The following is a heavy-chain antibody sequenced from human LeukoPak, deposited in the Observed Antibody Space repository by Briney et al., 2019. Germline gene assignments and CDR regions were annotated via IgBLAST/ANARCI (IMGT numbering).Heavy chain of an antibody. V-gene: IGHV4-59*01. Sequence: SETLSLTCTVSGGSMRSYRWTWMWQPPGKGLEWIGYIYDSGDTNYNPSLKSRVTISVDTSKNQFSLRLNSVTAADTAVYYCAMAYSSSWYYFDYWGQGTLVTVSS. CDR3: AMAYSSSWYYFDY. D-gene: IGHD6-13*01. CDR1: GGSMRSYR. J-gene: IGHJ4*02. CDR2: IYDSGDT.